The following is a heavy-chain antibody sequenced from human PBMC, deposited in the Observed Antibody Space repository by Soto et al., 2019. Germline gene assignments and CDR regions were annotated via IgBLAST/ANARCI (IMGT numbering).Heavy chain of an antibody. CDR1: GFTFSSYA. CDR3: ARSINVVRGVRFAQH. D-gene: IGHD3-10*02. V-gene: IGHV3-23*01. CDR2: ISGSGGST. Sequence: GGSLRLSCAASGFTFSSYAMSWVRQAPGKGLEWVSAISGSGGSTYYADSVQGRFTISRDRSKNTLYLQMISLRAEDTAVYYCARSINVVRGVRFAQHWGQASLLTVSS. J-gene: IGHJ1*01.